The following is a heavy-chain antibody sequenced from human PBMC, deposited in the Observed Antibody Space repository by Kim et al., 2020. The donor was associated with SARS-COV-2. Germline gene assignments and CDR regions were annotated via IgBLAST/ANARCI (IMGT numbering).Heavy chain of an antibody. Sequence: GGSLRLSCAASGFTFSSYGMHWVRQAPGKGLEWVAVIWYDGSNKYYADSVKGRFTISRDNSKNTLYLQMNSLRAEDTAVYYCARDCGFGWSYSYWGQGTLVTVSS. CDR1: GFTFSSYG. J-gene: IGHJ4*02. D-gene: IGHD1-26*01. CDR2: IWYDGSNK. CDR3: ARDCGFGWSYSY. V-gene: IGHV3-33*01.